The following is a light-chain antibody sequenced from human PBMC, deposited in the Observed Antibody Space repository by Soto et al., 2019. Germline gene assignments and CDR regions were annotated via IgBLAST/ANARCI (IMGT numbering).Light chain of an antibody. CDR1: QSVSSSY. CDR2: GAS. Sequence: EIVLTQSPATLSLSPGERATLSCRASQSVSSSYLAWYQQKPGQAPRLLIYGASSRATGIPDRFSGSGSGTDLTLTISRLEPEDFAVYYCQQYGSSPLTFGGGTKVDIK. CDR3: QQYGSSPLT. J-gene: IGKJ4*01. V-gene: IGKV3-20*01.